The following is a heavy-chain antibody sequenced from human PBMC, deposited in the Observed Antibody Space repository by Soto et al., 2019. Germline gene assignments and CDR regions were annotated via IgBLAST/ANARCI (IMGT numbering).Heavy chain of an antibody. Sequence: PGGSLRLSCAASGFTFSNAWMSWVRQAPGKGLEWVGRIKSKTDGGTTDYAAPVKGRFTISRDDSKNTLYLQMNSLKTEDTAVYYCTTGQEGVRVYDILTGYYQILTYDYWGQGTLVTVSS. J-gene: IGHJ4*02. CDR1: GFTFSNAW. D-gene: IGHD3-9*01. V-gene: IGHV3-15*01. CDR2: IKSKTDGGTT. CDR3: TTGQEGVRVYDILTGYYQILTYDY.